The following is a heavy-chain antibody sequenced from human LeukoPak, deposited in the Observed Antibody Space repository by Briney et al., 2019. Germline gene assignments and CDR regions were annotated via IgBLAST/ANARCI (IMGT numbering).Heavy chain of an antibody. J-gene: IGHJ1*01. Sequence: SETLSLTCAVYGGSFSGYYWSWIRQPPGKGLEWIGEINHSGSTNYNPSLKSRVTISVDTSKNQFSLKLSSVTAADTAVYYCARPEDYDSSGYSSYFHHWGQGTLVTVSS. D-gene: IGHD3-22*01. V-gene: IGHV4-34*01. CDR2: INHSGST. CDR1: GGSFSGYY. CDR3: ARPEDYDSSGYSSYFHH.